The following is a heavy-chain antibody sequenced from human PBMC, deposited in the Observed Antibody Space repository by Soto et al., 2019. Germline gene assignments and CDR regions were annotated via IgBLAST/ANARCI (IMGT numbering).Heavy chain of an antibody. CDR1: GGSISSYY. J-gene: IGHJ4*02. CDR3: ARGKPYYFDY. V-gene: IGHV4-59*12. Sequence: SEILSLTCTVSGGSISSYYWSWIRQPPGKGPEWIGYIYYSGSTNYNPSLKSRLTISVDTSKNQFSLKLSSVTAADTAVYYCARGKPYYFDYWGQGTLVTVSS. CDR2: IYYSGST.